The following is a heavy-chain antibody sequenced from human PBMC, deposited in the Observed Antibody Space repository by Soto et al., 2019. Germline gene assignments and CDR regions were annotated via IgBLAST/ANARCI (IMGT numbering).Heavy chain of an antibody. Sequence: SETLSLTCTVSGGSISSYYWSWIRQTPGKGLEWIGYIYNSGSTNYNPSLKSRVTISVDTSKNQFSLKLTSVTAADTAVYYCARDKITGLFDYWGQGTLVTVSS. J-gene: IGHJ4*02. CDR1: GGSISSYY. V-gene: IGHV4-59*12. CDR2: IYNSGST. D-gene: IGHD2-8*02. CDR3: ARDKITGLFDY.